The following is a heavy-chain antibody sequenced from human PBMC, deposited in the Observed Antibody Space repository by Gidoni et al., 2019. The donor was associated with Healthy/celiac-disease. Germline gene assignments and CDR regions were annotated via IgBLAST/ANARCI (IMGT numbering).Heavy chain of an antibody. D-gene: IGHD2-15*01. V-gene: IGHV3-21*01. CDR2: ISSSSSYI. Sequence: EVQLVESGGGLVKPGGSLRLSCAASGFTFSSYSMNWVRQAPGKGLEWVSSISSSSSYIYYADSVKGRFTIARDNAKNSLYLQMNSLRAEDTAVYYCARDGVERVHGFYYYYYYMDVWGKGTTVTVSS. CDR3: ARDGVERVHGFYYYYYYMDV. CDR1: GFTFSSYS. J-gene: IGHJ6*03.